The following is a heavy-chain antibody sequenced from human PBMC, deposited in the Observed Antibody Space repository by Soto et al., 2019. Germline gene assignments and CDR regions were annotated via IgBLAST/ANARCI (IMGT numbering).Heavy chain of an antibody. CDR3: AVYTYYYDCSGYFFDY. V-gene: IGHV1-18*01. CDR1: GYTFTSYG. CDR2: ISAYNGNT. J-gene: IGHJ4*02. Sequence: ASVKVSCKASGYTFTSYGISWVRQAPGQGLEWMGWISAYNGNTNYAQKLQGRVTMTTDTSTSTAYMELRSLRSDDTAVYYCAVYTYYYDCSGYFFDYWGQGTLVTVSS. D-gene: IGHD3-22*01.